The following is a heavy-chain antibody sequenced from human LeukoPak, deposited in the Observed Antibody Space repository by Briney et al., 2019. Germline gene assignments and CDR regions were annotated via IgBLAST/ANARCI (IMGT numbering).Heavy chain of an antibody. CDR3: ARDPPLYRYSSSSSRSPRGYFDY. D-gene: IGHD6-6*01. V-gene: IGHV4-34*01. J-gene: IGHJ4*02. Sequence: PSETLSLTCAVYGGSFSGYYWSWIRQPPGKGLEWIGEINHSGSTHYNPSLKSRVTISVDTSKNQFSLKLSSVTAADTAVYYCARDPPLYRYSSSSSRSPRGYFDYWGQGTLVTVSS. CDR2: INHSGST. CDR1: GGSFSGYY.